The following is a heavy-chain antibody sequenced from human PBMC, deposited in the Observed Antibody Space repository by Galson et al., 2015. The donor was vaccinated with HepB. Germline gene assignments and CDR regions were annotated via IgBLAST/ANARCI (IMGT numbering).Heavy chain of an antibody. CDR1: GFTFSSYA. J-gene: IGHJ3*02. CDR2: ISYDGSNK. D-gene: IGHD2-2*01. V-gene: IGHV3-30-3*01. Sequence: SLRLSCAASGFTFSSYAMHWVRQAPGKGLEWVAVISYDGSNKYYADSVKGRFTISRDNSKNTLYLQMNSLRAEDTAVYYCARDLSDIVVVPAAATPGGAFDIWGQGTMVTVSS. CDR3: ARDLSDIVVVPAAATPGGAFDI.